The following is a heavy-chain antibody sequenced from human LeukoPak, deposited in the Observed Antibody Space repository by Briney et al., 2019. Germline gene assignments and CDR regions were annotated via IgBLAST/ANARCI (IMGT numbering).Heavy chain of an antibody. CDR3: AKDKVEFGDYVEYYYYMDV. Sequence: AGSLRLSCAASGFTFSSYAMSWVRQAQGKGLEWVSAIRGSGGSTYYADSVKGRFTISRDNSKNTLYLQMNSLRAEDTAVYYCAKDKVEFGDYVEYYYYMDVWGKGTTVTVSS. CDR2: IRGSGGST. V-gene: IGHV3-23*01. D-gene: IGHD4-17*01. J-gene: IGHJ6*03. CDR1: GFTFSSYA.